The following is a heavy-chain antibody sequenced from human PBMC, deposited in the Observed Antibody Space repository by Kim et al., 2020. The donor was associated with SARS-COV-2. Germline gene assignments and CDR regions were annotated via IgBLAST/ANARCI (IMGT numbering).Heavy chain of an antibody. Sequence: YSRRPYYNPSPKSRVTISVDTSKNQFSLKLSSVTAADTAVYYCARSMDVGGQGTTVTVSS. CDR2: YSRRP. CDR3: ARSMDV. J-gene: IGHJ6*02. V-gene: IGHV4-39*01.